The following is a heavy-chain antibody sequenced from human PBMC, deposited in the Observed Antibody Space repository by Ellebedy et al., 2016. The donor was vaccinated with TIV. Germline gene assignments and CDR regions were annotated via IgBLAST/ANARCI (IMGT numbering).Heavy chain of an antibody. CDR3: ARRRGHYDPPEGAFDI. V-gene: IGHV5-51*01. CDR2: IYPGDSDT. Sequence: GESMKISCQGSGYSFTSYWIGWVRQMPGKGLEWMGIIYPGDSDTRYSPSFQGQVTISADKSISTAYLQWSSLKASDTAMYYCARRRGHYDPPEGAFDIWGQGTMVTVSS. D-gene: IGHD3-3*01. J-gene: IGHJ3*02. CDR1: GYSFTSYW.